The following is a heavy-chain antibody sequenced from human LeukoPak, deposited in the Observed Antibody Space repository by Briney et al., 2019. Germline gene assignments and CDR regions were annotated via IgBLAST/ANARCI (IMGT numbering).Heavy chain of an antibody. V-gene: IGHV1-3*01. Sequence: ASVKVSFKASGYTFTSYAMHWVRQAPGQRLEWMGWINAGNGNTKYSQKFQGRVTITRDTSASTAYMELSSLRSEDTAVYYCARALPPDDILTGTLDYWGQGTLVTVSS. CDR3: ARALPPDDILTGTLDY. CDR2: INAGNGNT. CDR1: GYTFTSYA. J-gene: IGHJ4*02. D-gene: IGHD3-9*01.